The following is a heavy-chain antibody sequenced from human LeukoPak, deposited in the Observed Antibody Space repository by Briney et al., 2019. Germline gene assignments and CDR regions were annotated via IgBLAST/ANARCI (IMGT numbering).Heavy chain of an antibody. CDR2: ISYDGSNK. V-gene: IGHV3-30-3*01. Sequence: GGSLRLSCAASGFTFSSYAMHWVRQAPGKGLEWVAVISYDGSNKYYADSVKGRFTISRDNSKNTLYLQMNSLRAEDTAVYYCASSLDPRSSSSVYPTTTIDYWGQGTLVTVSS. CDR3: ASSLDPRSSSSVYPTTTIDY. D-gene: IGHD6-6*01. J-gene: IGHJ4*02. CDR1: GFTFSSYA.